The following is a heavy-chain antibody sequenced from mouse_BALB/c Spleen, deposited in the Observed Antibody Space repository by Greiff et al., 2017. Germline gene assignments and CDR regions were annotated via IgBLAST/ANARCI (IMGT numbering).Heavy chain of an antibody. CDR2: IYPGDGDT. V-gene: IGHV1-82*01. CDR1: GYAFSSSW. D-gene: IGHD2-3*01. Sequence: VQLVESGPELVKPGASVKLSCKASGYAFSSSWMNWVKQRPGQGLEWIGRIYPGDGDTNYNGKFKGKATLTADKSSSTAYMQLSSLTSVDSAVYFCARAGGYYVPVDFWGPGTSVTVSS. CDR3: ARAGGYYVPVDF. J-gene: IGHJ4*01.